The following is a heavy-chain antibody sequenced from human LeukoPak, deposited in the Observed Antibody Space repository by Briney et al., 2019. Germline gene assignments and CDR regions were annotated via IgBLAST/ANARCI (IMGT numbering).Heavy chain of an antibody. Sequence: PSETLSLTCTVSGGSISSSSYYWGWIRQPPGKGLEWIGSIYYSGSTYYNPSLKSRVTISVDTSKNQFSLKLSSVTAADTAVYYCARVSVGSSPLYYYYYYMDVWGKGTTVTVSS. J-gene: IGHJ6*03. CDR2: IYYSGST. D-gene: IGHD6-6*01. V-gene: IGHV4-39*07. CDR3: ARVSVGSSPLYYYYYYMDV. CDR1: GGSISSSSYY.